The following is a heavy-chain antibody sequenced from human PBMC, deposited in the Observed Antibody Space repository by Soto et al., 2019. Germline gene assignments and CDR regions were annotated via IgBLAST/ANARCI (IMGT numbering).Heavy chain of an antibody. CDR2: ISGSADDI. V-gene: IGHV3-23*01. CDR1: GFTFRKNA. CDR3: TKKRYGDSSMGCFDS. Sequence: PGGSLRLSCAASGFTFRKNAMSWVRQAPGKGLEWVSSISGSADDIYYADSVKGRFSVSRDSSTNTLFLQMNSLRADDTAVYYCTKKRYGDSSMGCFDSWGQGTLVTVSS. D-gene: IGHD6-6*01. J-gene: IGHJ4*02.